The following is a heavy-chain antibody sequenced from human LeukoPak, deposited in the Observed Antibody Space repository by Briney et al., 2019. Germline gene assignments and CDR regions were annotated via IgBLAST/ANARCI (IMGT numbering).Heavy chain of an antibody. V-gene: IGHV3-30*03. CDR2: ISYDGSNK. D-gene: IGHD5-18*01. CDR1: GFTFSSYG. Sequence: GGSLRLSCAASGFTFSSYGMHWVRQAPGKGLEWVAVISYDGSNKYYADSVKGRFTISRDNAKNSLYLQMNSLRAEDTAVYYCAREYSYGSGPSFDYWGQGTLVTVSS. CDR3: AREYSYGSGPSFDY. J-gene: IGHJ4*02.